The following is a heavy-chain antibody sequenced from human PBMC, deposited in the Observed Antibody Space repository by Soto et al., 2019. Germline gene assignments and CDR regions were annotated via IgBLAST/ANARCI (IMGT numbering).Heavy chain of an antibody. V-gene: IGHV4-31*03. Sequence: QVQLQESGPGLVKPSQTLSLTCTVSGVSISSGGYYWSWIRQHPGKGLEWIGYIYYTGSTYHNPSLKSRVTMSLDTSKNHFSLKLSSVTVADTAVYYCARGSQLERDAFDIWGQGTMVTVSS. J-gene: IGHJ3*02. CDR1: GVSISSGGYY. CDR2: IYYTGST. D-gene: IGHD1-1*01. CDR3: ARGSQLERDAFDI.